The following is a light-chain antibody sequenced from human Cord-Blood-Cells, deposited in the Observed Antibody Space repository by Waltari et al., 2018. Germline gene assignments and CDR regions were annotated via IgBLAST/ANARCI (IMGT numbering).Light chain of an antibody. V-gene: IGLV2-14*01. CDR2: DVS. Sequence: QSALTQPASVSGSPGQSITISCTGTSSDVGGYNHVSWYQQHPGKAPNLMIYDVSKRPSGVSNRFSGSKSGNTASLTISGLQAEDEADYYCSSYTSSSTLVFGGGTKLTVL. J-gene: IGLJ3*02. CDR3: SSYTSSSTLV. CDR1: SSDVGGYNH.